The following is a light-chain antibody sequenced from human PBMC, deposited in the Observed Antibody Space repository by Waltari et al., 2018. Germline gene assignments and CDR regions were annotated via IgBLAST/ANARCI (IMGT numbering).Light chain of an antibody. CDR2: EVS. CDR1: SSDVRYYNY. Sequence: QSALTQPPSASGSPGQSVTISCTGTSSDVRYYNYVSWYQQHPGKAPILMIFEVSKRFSGVPYRFSGSKSANTASLTVSGLQAEDEADYYCSSYAGNNFYVFGTGTTVTVL. CDR3: SSYAGNNFYV. V-gene: IGLV2-8*01. J-gene: IGLJ1*01.